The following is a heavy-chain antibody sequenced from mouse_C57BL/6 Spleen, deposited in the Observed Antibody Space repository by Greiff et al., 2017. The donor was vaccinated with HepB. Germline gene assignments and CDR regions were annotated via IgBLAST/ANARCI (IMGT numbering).Heavy chain of an antibody. V-gene: IGHV5-4*01. D-gene: IGHD2-10*02. CDR1: GFTFSSYA. Sequence: EVHLVESGGGLVKPGGSLKLSCAASGFTFSSYAMSWVRQTPEKRLEWVATISDGGSYTYYPDNVKGRFTISRDNAKNNLYLQMSHLKSEDTAMYYCAREYGNLPYFDYWGQGTTLTVSS. CDR3: AREYGNLPYFDY. J-gene: IGHJ2*01. CDR2: ISDGGSYT.